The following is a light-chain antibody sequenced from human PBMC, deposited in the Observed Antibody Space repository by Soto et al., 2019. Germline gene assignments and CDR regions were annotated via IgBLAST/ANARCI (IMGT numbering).Light chain of an antibody. J-gene: IGKJ4*01. V-gene: IGKV3-15*01. CDR3: QHYHSWPFT. CDR1: QGVGST. Sequence: EIVMTQSPATLSVSPGERATLSCRASQGVGSTLAWYQQKPGQTPRLLIYAASTRATGVPARFSGSGSGTEFTLTINSLQSEDFAVYYCQHYHSWPFTFGGGTKVEIK. CDR2: AAS.